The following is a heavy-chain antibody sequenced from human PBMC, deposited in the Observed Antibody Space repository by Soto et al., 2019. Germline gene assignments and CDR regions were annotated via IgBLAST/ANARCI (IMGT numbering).Heavy chain of an antibody. V-gene: IGHV4-59*01. J-gene: IGHJ6*02. Sequence: QVQLQESGPGLVKPSETLSLTCTVSGGTISRYYWSWIRQPPGKGLEWIGYMYNTGSTVYNPSFKRRVTISVDTSMNQFSLKLNSVAAADTAVYYCARDLWGYCGTDCYPLDVWGQGTTVTVSS. CDR2: MYNTGST. CDR3: ARDLWGYCGTDCYPLDV. D-gene: IGHD2-21*02. CDR1: GGTISRYY.